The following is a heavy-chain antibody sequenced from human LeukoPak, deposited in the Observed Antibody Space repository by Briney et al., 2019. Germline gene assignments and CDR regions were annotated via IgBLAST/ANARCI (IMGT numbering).Heavy chain of an antibody. D-gene: IGHD3-3*01. CDR3: ARDLSVGYDFWSGYYPNWFDP. CDR1: GFTFSSYW. V-gene: IGHV3-7*01. Sequence: PGGSLRLSCAASGFTFSSYWMSWVRQAPGKGLEWVANIKQDGSEKYYVDSVKGRFTISRDNAKNSLYLQMNSLRAEDTAVYYCARDLSVGYDFWSGYYPNWFDPWGQGTLVTVSS. J-gene: IGHJ5*02. CDR2: IKQDGSEK.